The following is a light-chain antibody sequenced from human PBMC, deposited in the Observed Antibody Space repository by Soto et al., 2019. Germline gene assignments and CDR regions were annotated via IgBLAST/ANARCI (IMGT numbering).Light chain of an antibody. CDR3: GAWDNSLKGWV. J-gene: IGLJ3*02. CDR2: DDN. Sequence: SYELTQAPSVSVAPGQTARFTCGGGKIGTKSVHWHQQKPGQAPVLVVYDDNDRPSRIPERFSGSKSGNTVTLTISRVEAGDEADYYCGAWDNSLKGWVFGGGTKLTVL. V-gene: IGLV3-21*02. CDR1: KIGTKS.